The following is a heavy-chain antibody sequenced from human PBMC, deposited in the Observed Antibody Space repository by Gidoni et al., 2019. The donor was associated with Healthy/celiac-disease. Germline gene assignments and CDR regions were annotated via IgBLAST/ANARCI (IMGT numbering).Heavy chain of an antibody. CDR1: GFTFSGSA. CDR2: IRSKANSYAT. Sequence: VQLVESGGGLVQPGGSLKLSCAASGFTFSGSAMHWVRQASGKGLEWVGRIRSKANSYATAYAASVKGRFTISRDDSKNTAYLQMNSLKTEDTAVYYCTRHEAGANWGSNWGQGTLVTVSS. J-gene: IGHJ4*02. D-gene: IGHD7-27*01. V-gene: IGHV3-73*01. CDR3: TRHEAGANWGSN.